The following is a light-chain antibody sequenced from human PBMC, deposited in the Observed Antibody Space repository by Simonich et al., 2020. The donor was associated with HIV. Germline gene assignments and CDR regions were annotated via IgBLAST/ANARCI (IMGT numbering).Light chain of an antibody. CDR3: QQYYSSPWT. Sequence: DIVMTQSPDSLAVSLGERATINCKSSQSVLYNYNNKNYLVWYQQKPGQPPKLLIYWASIREAGVPDRISGSGSGTDFTLTISSLQAEDVAVYYCQQYYSSPWTFGQGTKVEIK. CDR2: WAS. J-gene: IGKJ1*01. CDR1: QSVLYNYNNKNY. V-gene: IGKV4-1*01.